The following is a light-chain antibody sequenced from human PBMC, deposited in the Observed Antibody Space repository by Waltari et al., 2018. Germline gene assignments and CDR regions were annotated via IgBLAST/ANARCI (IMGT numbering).Light chain of an antibody. CDR1: SGDVGYYDF. CDR2: EVT. J-gene: IGLJ3*02. CDR3: TSFAASGDLV. V-gene: IGLV2-8*01. Sequence: QSALTQPPSASGSPGQAVTISCPGSSGDVGYYDFVSWYQQHPGKVPRLLIFEVTRRPSGVPDRFSGSKSETTASLTVSGLQPEDEADYYCTSFAASGDLVFGGGTKLTVL.